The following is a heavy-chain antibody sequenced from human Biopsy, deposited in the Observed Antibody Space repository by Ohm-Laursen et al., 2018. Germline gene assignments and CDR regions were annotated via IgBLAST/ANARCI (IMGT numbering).Heavy chain of an antibody. CDR3: ARDRHHAAGSYAGMDV. J-gene: IGHJ6*02. CDR1: GYMFYSYG. Sequence: AASVKVSRNASGYMFYSYGVSWVRLAPGQGPEWMGWISGHNGNTNYPQSLQGRVTLTTDASSSTAYMELRGLRSDDTAVYYCARDRHHAAGSYAGMDVWGQGTTVTVSS. V-gene: IGHV1-18*01. D-gene: IGHD3-10*01. CDR2: ISGHNGNT.